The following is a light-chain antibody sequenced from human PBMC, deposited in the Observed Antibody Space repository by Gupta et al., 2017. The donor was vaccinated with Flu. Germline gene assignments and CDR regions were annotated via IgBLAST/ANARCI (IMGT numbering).Light chain of an antibody. Sequence: GGDNIASKSGHWYQQKPGQAPVLVVHDDFDRPSGIPERFSGSNSGNTATLTISRVEAGDEADYYCQVWDSSSDHVVFGGGTKLTVL. V-gene: IGLV3-21*02. J-gene: IGLJ3*02. CDR3: QVWDSSSDHVV. CDR1: NIASKS. CDR2: DDF.